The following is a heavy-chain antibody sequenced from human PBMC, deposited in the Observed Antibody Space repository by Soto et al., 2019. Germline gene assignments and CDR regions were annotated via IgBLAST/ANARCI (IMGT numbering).Heavy chain of an antibody. V-gene: IGHV4-34*01. J-gene: IGHJ4*02. CDR2: INHSGST. CDR1: GGSFSGYY. CDR3: AGNSGYDLDY. Sequence: SETLSLTCAVYGGSFSGYYWSWIRQPPGKGLEWIGEINHSGSTNYNPSLKSRVTISVDTSKNQFSLKLSSVTAADTAVYYCAGNSGYDLDYWGQGTLVTVSS. D-gene: IGHD5-12*01.